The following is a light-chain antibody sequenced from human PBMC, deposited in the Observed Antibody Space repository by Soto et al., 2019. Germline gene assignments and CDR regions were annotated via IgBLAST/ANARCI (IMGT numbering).Light chain of an antibody. CDR1: SSNIGRNT. CDR3: GSWDSSLSAYV. CDR2: SNN. Sequence: QSVLTQPPSASGTPGQRVTISCSGSSSNIGRNTVNWYQHLPGTAPKLLIYSNNQRPSGVPDRFSGSKSGTSATLGITGFQTGDEADYYCGSWDSSLSAYVFGTGTKLTVL. V-gene: IGLV1-44*01. J-gene: IGLJ1*01.